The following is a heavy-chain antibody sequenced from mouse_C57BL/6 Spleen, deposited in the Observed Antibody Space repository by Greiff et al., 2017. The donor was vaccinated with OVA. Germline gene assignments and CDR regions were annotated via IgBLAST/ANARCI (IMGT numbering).Heavy chain of an antibody. D-gene: IGHD1-1*01. Sequence: VQLKQSGPELVKPGASVKISCKASGYSFTGYYMNWVKQSPEKSLEWIGEINPSTGGTTYNQKFKAKATLTVDTSSSTAYMQLKSLTSKDSAVXYCASPITTRGFAYWGQGTLVTVSA. CDR3: ASPITTRGFAY. J-gene: IGHJ3*01. V-gene: IGHV1-42*01. CDR2: INPSTGGT. CDR1: GYSFTGYY.